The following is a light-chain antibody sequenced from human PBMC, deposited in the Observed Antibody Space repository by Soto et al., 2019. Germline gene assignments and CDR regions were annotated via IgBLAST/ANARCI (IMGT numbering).Light chain of an antibody. CDR2: DAS. Sequence: PGERATLSCRASQSVSGYLAWYQQKPGQAPRLLIYDASNRATGIPARFSGSGSGTDCTLTISSLEPEDVAVYYCQQRSNWPPTLGQGTRLEI. CDR3: QQRSNWPPT. V-gene: IGKV3-11*01. J-gene: IGKJ5*01. CDR1: QSVSGY.